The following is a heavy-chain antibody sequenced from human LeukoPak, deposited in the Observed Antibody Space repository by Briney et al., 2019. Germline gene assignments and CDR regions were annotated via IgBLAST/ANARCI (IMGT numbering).Heavy chain of an antibody. V-gene: IGHV4-30-4*08. CDR2: IYYSGST. CDR3: ARDLLYHPPRGAWMGAFDI. CDR1: GGSISSGDYY. D-gene: IGHD3-16*02. J-gene: IGHJ3*02. Sequence: SQTLSLTCNVSGGSISSGDYYWSWIRQPPGKGLEWIGYIYYSGSTYYNPSLKSRVTISVDTSKNQFSLKLSSVTAADTAVYYCARDLLYHPPRGAWMGAFDIWGQGTMVTVSS.